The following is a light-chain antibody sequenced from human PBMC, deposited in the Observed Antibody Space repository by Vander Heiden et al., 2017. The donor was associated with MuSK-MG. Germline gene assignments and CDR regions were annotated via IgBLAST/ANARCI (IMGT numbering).Light chain of an antibody. CDR3: QQSDNTPPYT. Sequence: DIQMTQSPSSLSASVGDRVTMTCRASQSIGIYLNWYQHKPGKAPNLLIYAASSLQSGVPSRFSGSGSGTDFTLTISSLQPEDSATYYCQQSDNTPPYTFGQGTKLEIK. J-gene: IGKJ2*01. CDR1: QSIGIY. V-gene: IGKV1-39*01. CDR2: AAS.